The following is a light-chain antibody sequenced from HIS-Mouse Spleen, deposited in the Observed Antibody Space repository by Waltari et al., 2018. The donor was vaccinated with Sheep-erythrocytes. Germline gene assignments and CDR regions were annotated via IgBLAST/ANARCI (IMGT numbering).Light chain of an antibody. CDR2: SNN. CDR1: SSNIGSNT. J-gene: IGLJ3*02. Sequence: QSVLTQPPSASGTHGQRVTIPCSGRSSNIGSNTVNWYQQLPGTAPKLLIYSNNQRPSGVPDRFSGSKSGTSASLAISGLQSEDEADYYCAAWDDSLNGPVFGGGTKLTVL. CDR3: AAWDDSLNGPV. V-gene: IGLV1-44*01.